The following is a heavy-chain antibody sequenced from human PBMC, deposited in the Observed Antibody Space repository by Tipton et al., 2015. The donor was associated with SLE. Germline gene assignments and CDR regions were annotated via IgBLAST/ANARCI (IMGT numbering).Heavy chain of an antibody. CDR2: IIPIFGTA. J-gene: IGHJ5*02. CDR1: GYTFTSYY. Sequence: QSGAEVKKPGASVKVSCKASGYTFTSYYMHWVRQAPGQGLEWMGGIIPIFGTANYAQKFQGRVTITTDESTSTAYMELSSLRSEDTAVYYCAREYYDFCGFDPWGQGTLVTVSS. CDR3: AREYYDFCGFDP. V-gene: IGHV1-69*05. D-gene: IGHD3-3*01.